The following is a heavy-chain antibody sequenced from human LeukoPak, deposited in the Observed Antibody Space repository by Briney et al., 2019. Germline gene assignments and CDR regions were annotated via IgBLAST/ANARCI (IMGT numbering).Heavy chain of an antibody. CDR3: ARASGTIAY. Sequence: GGSLRLSCAASGFNFSDYYMSWIRQTPGKGLEWVSYISGSGSTISYVDSVKGRFTISRDNAKNSLYLQMNSLRAEDTGVYYCARASGTIAYWGQGTLVTVSS. CDR1: GFNFSDYY. CDR2: ISGSGSTI. D-gene: IGHD1-7*01. J-gene: IGHJ4*02. V-gene: IGHV3-11*04.